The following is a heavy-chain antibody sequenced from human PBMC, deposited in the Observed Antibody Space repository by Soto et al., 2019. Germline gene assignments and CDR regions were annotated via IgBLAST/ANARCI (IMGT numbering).Heavy chain of an antibody. D-gene: IGHD3-3*01. CDR2: ISDSGADK. V-gene: IGHV3-23*01. CDR1: GFTTNKHA. Sequence: HPGGSLRLSCAVSGFTTNKHAMSWVRQAPEKGLEWVAGISDSGADKFYAESVRGRFSISRDNSKNTLYLQMNSLRAEDTAVYYCAKDISGWGTIFGVGPYYYYYYYMDVWGKGTTVTVSS. J-gene: IGHJ6*03. CDR3: AKDISGWGTIFGVGPYYYYYYYMDV.